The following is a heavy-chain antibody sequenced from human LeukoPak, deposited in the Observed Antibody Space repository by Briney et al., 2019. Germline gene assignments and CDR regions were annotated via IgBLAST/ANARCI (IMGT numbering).Heavy chain of an antibody. Sequence: GGSLRLSCAASGFTFSSYWMSWVRQAPGKGLEWVSYISSSSSTIYYADSVKGRFTISRDNAKNSLYLQMNSLGAEDTAVYYCARELPYYDYVWGSYRYPFWGQGTLVTVSS. V-gene: IGHV3-48*04. CDR2: ISSSSSTI. CDR1: GFTFSSYW. J-gene: IGHJ4*02. CDR3: ARELPYYDYVWGSYRYPF. D-gene: IGHD3-16*02.